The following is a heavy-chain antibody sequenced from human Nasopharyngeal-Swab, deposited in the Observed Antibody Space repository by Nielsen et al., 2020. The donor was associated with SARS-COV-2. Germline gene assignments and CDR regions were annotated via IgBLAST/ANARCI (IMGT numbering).Heavy chain of an antibody. CDR2: IAPSDSTT. V-gene: IGHV5-10-1*01. J-gene: IGHJ4*02. CDR3: ARHSDVMGSVY. Sequence: KVSCKGSGYTFTSYWINWVRQMPGRGLEWMGRIAPSDSTTAYNPSFQGHVTISVDKSISTAFLQWNSLKASDSAMYYCARHSDVMGSVYWGPGTPVTVTS. D-gene: IGHD3-16*01. CDR1: GYTFTSYW.